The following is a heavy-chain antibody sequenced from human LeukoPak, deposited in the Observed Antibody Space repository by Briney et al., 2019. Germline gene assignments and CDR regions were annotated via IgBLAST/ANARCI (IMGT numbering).Heavy chain of an antibody. J-gene: IGHJ4*02. CDR2: ISSSSSYI. CDR3: ASWQTGDDYNLYEGY. V-gene: IGHV3-21*01. D-gene: IGHD5-24*01. Sequence: PGGSLRLSCAASGFTFNNYYMNWVRQAPGKGLEWVSCISSSSSYIYYADSVKGRFTISRDNAKNSLYLQMSSLRAEDTAVYYCASWQTGDDYNLYEGYWGQGTLVTVSS. CDR1: GFTFNNYY.